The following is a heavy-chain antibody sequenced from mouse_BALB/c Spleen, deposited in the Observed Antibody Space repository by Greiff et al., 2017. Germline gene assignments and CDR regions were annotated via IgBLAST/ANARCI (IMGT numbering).Heavy chain of an antibody. CDR2: IWGDGST. CDR1: GFSLTGYG. D-gene: IGHD2-4*01. CDR3: ARDGRDYDGYWYFDV. V-gene: IGHV2-6-7*01. J-gene: IGHJ1*01. Sequence: VKLMESGPGLVAPSQSLSITCTVSGFSLTGYGVNWVRQPPGKGLEWLGMIWGDGSTDYNSALKSRLSISKDNSKSQVFLKMNSLQTDDTARYYCARDGRDYDGYWYFDVWGAGTTVTVSS.